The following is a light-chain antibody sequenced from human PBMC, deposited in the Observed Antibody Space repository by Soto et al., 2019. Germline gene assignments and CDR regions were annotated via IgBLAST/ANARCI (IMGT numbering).Light chain of an antibody. CDR1: QSISTN. Sequence: EIVMTQSPATLSLSPGERATLFCRASQSISTNLAWYQQKPGQAPRVLIYAASTRATGIPARFSGSGSGTDFSLTISSRQSEDFGVYYCQQYQQWPQLPFGGGTKVEIK. CDR3: QQYQQWPQLP. J-gene: IGKJ4*01. CDR2: AAS. V-gene: IGKV3-15*01.